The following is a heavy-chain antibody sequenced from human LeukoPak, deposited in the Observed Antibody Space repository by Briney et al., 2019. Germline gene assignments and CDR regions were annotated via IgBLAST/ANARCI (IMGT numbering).Heavy chain of an antibody. V-gene: IGHV1-46*01. CDR3: ARGGGLYYYDSSGYYYMFDY. CDR1: GYTFTFTGYY. Sequence: GASVKVSCKASGYTFTFTGYYMHWVRQAPRQGLEWMGIINPSGGSTSYAQKFQGRVTMTRDTSTSTVYMELSSLRSEDTAVYYCARGGGLYYYDSSGYYYMFDYWGQGTLVTVSS. J-gene: IGHJ4*02. D-gene: IGHD3-22*01. CDR2: INPSGGST.